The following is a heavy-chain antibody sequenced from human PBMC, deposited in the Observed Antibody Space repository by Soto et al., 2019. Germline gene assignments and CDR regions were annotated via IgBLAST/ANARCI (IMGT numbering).Heavy chain of an antibody. D-gene: IGHD3-22*01. V-gene: IGHV5-10-1*01. CDR3: ARLDSRHGTNGQFEY. Sequence: RGESLKISCRGSGYRFTSYWISWVRQMPGKGLEWMGRIDPSDSYTSYSPSFQGHVTMSVDRSISTAYLQWSSLKAPDTAMYYCARLDSRHGTNGQFEYWGQGTLVTVSS. CDR2: IDPSDSYT. J-gene: IGHJ4*02. CDR1: GYRFTSYW.